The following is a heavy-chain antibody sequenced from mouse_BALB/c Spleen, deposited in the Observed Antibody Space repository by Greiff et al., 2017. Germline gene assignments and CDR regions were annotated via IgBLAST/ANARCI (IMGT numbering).Heavy chain of an antibody. J-gene: IGHJ1*01. Sequence: EVNVVESGGGLVKPGGSLKLSCAASGFTFSSYAMSWVRQTPEKRLEWVASISSGGSTYYPDSVKGRFTISRDNARNILYLQMSSLRSEDTAMYYCAREFITTGYWYFDVWGAGTTVTVSS. CDR2: ISSGGST. CDR3: AREFITTGYWYFDV. CDR1: GFTFSSYA. V-gene: IGHV5-6-5*01. D-gene: IGHD1-1*01.